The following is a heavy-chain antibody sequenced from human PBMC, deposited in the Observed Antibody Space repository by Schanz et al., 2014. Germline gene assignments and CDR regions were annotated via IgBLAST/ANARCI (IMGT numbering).Heavy chain of an antibody. CDR3: VAAQSDYGEFELDY. D-gene: IGHD4-17*01. J-gene: IGHJ4*02. CDR2: ISHNSHYT. CDR1: GFTFSNFA. Sequence: VQLVESGGGVVQPGRSLRLSCAASGFTFSNFAMHWVRQAPGKGLEWVSYISHNSHYTNYADSVKGRFTISRDTAENSVYLQMNSLRGDDAALYYCVAAQSDYGEFELDYWGQGTLVSVSS. V-gene: IGHV3-21*05.